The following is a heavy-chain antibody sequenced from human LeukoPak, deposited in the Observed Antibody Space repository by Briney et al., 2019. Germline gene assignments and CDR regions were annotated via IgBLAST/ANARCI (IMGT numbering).Heavy chain of an antibody. CDR1: GFTFSSYE. J-gene: IGHJ3*02. V-gene: IGHV3-48*03. D-gene: IGHD3-9*01. CDR3: ASNSPRVWRYFDWFPDAFDI. Sequence: PGGSLRLSCAASGFTFSSYEMNWVRQAPGKGLEWVSYISSSGSTIYYADSVRGRFTISRDNAKNSLYLQMNSLRAEDTAVYYCASNSPRVWRYFDWFPDAFDIWGQGTMVTVSS. CDR2: ISSSGSTI.